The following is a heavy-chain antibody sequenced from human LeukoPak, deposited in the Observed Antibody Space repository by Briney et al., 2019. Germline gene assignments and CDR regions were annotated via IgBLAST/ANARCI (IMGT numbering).Heavy chain of an antibody. V-gene: IGHV4-34*01. Sequence: SETLSLTCAVYGGSFSGYYWSWIRQPPGKGLEWIGEINHSGSTNYNPSLKSRVTISVDTSKNQFSLKLSSVTAADTAVYYCARGIAAVEFGWFDPWGQGTLVTVSS. D-gene: IGHD6-13*01. CDR1: GGSFSGYY. J-gene: IGHJ5*02. CDR3: ARGIAAVEFGWFDP. CDR2: INHSGST.